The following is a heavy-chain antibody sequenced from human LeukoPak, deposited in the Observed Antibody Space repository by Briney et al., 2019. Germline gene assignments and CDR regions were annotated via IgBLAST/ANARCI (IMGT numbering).Heavy chain of an antibody. J-gene: IGHJ4*02. CDR2: IRYDGSNK. CDR3: AKDGLLWFGESYFDY. V-gene: IGHV3-30*02. CDR1: GFTFSSYG. Sequence: PGGSLRLSCAASGFTFSSYGMHWVRQAPGKGLEWVAFIRYDGSNKYYADSVKGRFTISRDNSKNTLYLQMNSLRAEDTAVYYCAKDGLLWFGESYFDYWGQGTLVTVSS. D-gene: IGHD3-10*01.